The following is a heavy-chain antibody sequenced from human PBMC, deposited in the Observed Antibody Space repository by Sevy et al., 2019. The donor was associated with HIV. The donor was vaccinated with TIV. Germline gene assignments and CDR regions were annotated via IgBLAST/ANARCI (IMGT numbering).Heavy chain of an antibody. CDR3: ARAGNSGTYQGYFDS. D-gene: IGHD1-26*01. CDR1: GGSISNYY. J-gene: IGHJ4*02. V-gene: IGHV4-59*01. Sequence: SETLSLTCIVSGGSISNYYWNWIRQPPGKELEWVGLIYNTGFTNYNPPLKGRVTISVDTSKNQFSLRLSSLTAADTAVYFCARAGNSGTYQGYFDSWGQGTQVTVSS. CDR2: IYNTGFT.